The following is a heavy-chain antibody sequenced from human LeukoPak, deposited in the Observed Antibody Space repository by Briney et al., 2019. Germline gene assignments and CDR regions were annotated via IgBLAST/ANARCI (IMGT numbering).Heavy chain of an antibody. CDR1: GFTFSSYE. D-gene: IGHD3-10*01. CDR2: ISSSGSTI. Sequence: GGSLRLSCAASGFTFSSYEMNWVRQAPGKGLEWVSYISSSGSTIYYADSVKGRFTISRDNAKNSLYLQMNSLRAEDTAVYYCARTPSNFIMVRGVNDYYYYMDVWGKGTTVAISS. V-gene: IGHV3-48*03. CDR3: ARTPSNFIMVRGVNDYYYYMDV. J-gene: IGHJ6*03.